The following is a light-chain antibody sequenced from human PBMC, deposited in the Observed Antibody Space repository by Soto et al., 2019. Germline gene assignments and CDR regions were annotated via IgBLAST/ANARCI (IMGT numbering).Light chain of an antibody. Sequence: DIQMTQSPSSLSASVGDRVTITCRASQSISSYLNWYQQKPGKAPKLLIYAASTLQSGVPSRFSGSGSGTDFTLTISSLQPEDFAPYFCEQSYPIPPEYTFGQGTKLEIK. J-gene: IGKJ2*01. CDR3: EQSYPIPPEYT. CDR1: QSISSY. V-gene: IGKV1-39*01. CDR2: AAS.